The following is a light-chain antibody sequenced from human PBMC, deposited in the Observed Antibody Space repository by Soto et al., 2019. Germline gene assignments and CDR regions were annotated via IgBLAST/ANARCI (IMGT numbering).Light chain of an antibody. CDR1: QGVTSGY. CDR3: QQYGRSPGLFT. J-gene: IGKJ3*01. CDR2: GAS. V-gene: IGKV3-20*01. Sequence: EIVLTQSPGTLSLSPGERATLSCRASQGVTSGYLAWYQQKPGQTPRLLIYGASNRATGIPDRFSGSGSGTDFTLTISRLEPEDFAVYYCQQYGRSPGLFTFGPGTKVDIK.